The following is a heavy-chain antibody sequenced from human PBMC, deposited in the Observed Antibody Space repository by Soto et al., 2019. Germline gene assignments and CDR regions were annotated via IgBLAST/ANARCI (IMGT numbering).Heavy chain of an antibody. CDR2: IRTMANSYAT. J-gene: IGHJ5*02. CDR3: TRAFYDRSAYYLA. CDR1: GFTFSDSS. Sequence: HPGGSLRLSCAASGFTFSDSSVHWVRQPSGKGLEWLGRIRTMANSYATAYAASMKGRFTISRDDSKNTAFLKLNSLNTEDTAVYFCTRAFYDRSAYYLACGQGTLATVSS. D-gene: IGHD3-22*01. V-gene: IGHV3-73*01.